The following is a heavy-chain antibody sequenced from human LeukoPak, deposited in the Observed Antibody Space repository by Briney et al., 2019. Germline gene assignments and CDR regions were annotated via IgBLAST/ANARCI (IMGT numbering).Heavy chain of an antibody. D-gene: IGHD5-18*01. Sequence: GGSLRLSCAASGFTVSGYYMSWVRQAPGKGLEWVSVIYSGGSTHYADSVKGRLTISRDNSKNTLSLQMNSLRAEDTAVYYCARASTGSSYGHDYWGQGTLVTVSS. J-gene: IGHJ4*02. CDR2: IYSGGST. CDR1: GFTVSGYY. V-gene: IGHV3-53*01. CDR3: ARASTGSSYGHDY.